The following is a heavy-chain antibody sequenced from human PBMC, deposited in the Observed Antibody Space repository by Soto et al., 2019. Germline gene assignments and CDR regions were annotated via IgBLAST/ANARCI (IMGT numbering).Heavy chain of an antibody. CDR1: GGSVSSGSYY. CDR2: IYYSGST. CDR3: AKRDYYGSGRGYYYGMDV. J-gene: IGHJ6*02. Sequence: SETLSLTCTVSGGSVSSGSYYWSWIRQPPGKGLEWIGYIYYSGSTNYNPSLKSRVTISVDTSKNQFSLKLSSVTAADTAVYYCAKRDYYGSGRGYYYGMDVWGQGTTVTVSS. D-gene: IGHD3-10*01. V-gene: IGHV4-61*01.